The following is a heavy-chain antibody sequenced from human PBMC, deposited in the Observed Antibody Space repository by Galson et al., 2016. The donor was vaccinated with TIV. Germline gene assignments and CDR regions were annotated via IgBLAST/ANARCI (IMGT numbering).Heavy chain of an antibody. V-gene: IGHV1-69*15. CDR2: IIPIFGTT. J-gene: IGHJ5*02. D-gene: IGHD3-10*01. CDR3: ARATNYYDNWFDP. Sequence: ASGGKFSSYVVSWARQAPGQGLEWMGRIIPIFGTTKYAQKFQGRVTITADESTDTAYVELNSLTSEDTAVYYCARATNYYDNWFDPWGQGTLVTVSS. CDR1: GGKFSSYV.